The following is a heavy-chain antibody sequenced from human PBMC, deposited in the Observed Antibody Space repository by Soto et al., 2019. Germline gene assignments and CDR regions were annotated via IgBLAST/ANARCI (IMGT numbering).Heavy chain of an antibody. CDR2: ISAYNGNT. J-gene: IGHJ4*02. D-gene: IGHD3-16*01. CDR3: ARGGTPIDY. V-gene: IGHV1-18*01. Sequence: QVQLVQSGAEVKKPGASVKVSCKASGYTFTNFGISWVRQAPGQGLEWMGWISAYNGNTNYAQNFQGRVTMTTDTSTSTGCMGLRSLGSEDTAVYYWARGGTPIDYWGQGTLVTVSS. CDR1: GYTFTNFG.